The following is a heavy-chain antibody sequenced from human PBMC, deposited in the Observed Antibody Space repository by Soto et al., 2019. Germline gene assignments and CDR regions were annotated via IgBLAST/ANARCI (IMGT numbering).Heavy chain of an antibody. CDR2: IYYSGST. CDR3: ARDLATVTSRWFDP. CDR1: VGSISSGDYY. Sequence: SETLSLTCTVSVGSISSGDYYWRWIRQPPGKGLEWIGYIYYSGSTYYNPSLKSRVTISVDTSKNQFSLKLSSVTAADTAVYYCARDLATVTSRWFDPWGQGTLVTVSS. V-gene: IGHV4-30-4*01. J-gene: IGHJ5*02. D-gene: IGHD4-17*01.